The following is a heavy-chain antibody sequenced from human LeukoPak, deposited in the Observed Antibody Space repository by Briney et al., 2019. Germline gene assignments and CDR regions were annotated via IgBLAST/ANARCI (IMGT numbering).Heavy chain of an antibody. Sequence: GGSLRLSCAISGFSVSGNYMNWVRQAPGKGLEWVSVIYTGGSTYYADSVKGRFTISRDNSKNTLYLQMNSLRAEDTAVYYCARHRSSSSIFDYWGQGTLVTVSS. CDR3: ARHRSSSSIFDY. V-gene: IGHV3-66*04. CDR2: IYTGGST. D-gene: IGHD6-6*01. J-gene: IGHJ4*02. CDR1: GFSVSGNY.